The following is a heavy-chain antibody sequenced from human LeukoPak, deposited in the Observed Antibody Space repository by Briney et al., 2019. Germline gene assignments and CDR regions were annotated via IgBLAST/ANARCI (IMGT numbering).Heavy chain of an antibody. CDR2: IYYSGST. CDR3: ARRNMVRGVIDWSDP. D-gene: IGHD3-10*01. Sequence: PSETLSLTCTVSGGSISSYYWSWIRQPPGKGLEWIGYIYYSGSTNYNPSLKSRVTISVDTSKNQFSLKLSSVTAADTAVYYCARRNMVRGVIDWSDPWGQGTLVTVPS. V-gene: IGHV4-59*01. J-gene: IGHJ5*02. CDR1: GGSISSYY.